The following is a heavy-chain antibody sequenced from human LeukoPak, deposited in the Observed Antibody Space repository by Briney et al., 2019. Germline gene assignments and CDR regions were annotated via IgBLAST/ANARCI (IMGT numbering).Heavy chain of an antibody. V-gene: IGHV1-2*02. Sequence: ASVKVSCKASGYTFTGYYMHWVRQAPGQGLEWMGWINPNSGGTNYAQKFQGRVTMTRDTSISTAYMELSRLRSDDTAVYYCARAAFNYYDSSGYFDYWGQGTLVTVSS. CDR3: ARAAFNYYDSSGYFDY. CDR2: INPNSGGT. J-gene: IGHJ4*02. D-gene: IGHD3-22*01. CDR1: GYTFTGYY.